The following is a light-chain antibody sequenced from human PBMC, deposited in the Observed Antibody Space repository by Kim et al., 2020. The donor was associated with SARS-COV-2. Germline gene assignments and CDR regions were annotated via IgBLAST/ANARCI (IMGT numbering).Light chain of an antibody. J-gene: IGLJ3*02. Sequence: KTVTISCTRSSGNIVSNYVQWYQQRPGSAPTTVIYEDSRRPSGVPDRFSGSIDSSSNSASLTISGLQTEDEADYYCQSYDSNTRVVFGGGTQLTVL. CDR1: SGNIVSNY. V-gene: IGLV6-57*03. CDR2: EDS. CDR3: QSYDSNTRVV.